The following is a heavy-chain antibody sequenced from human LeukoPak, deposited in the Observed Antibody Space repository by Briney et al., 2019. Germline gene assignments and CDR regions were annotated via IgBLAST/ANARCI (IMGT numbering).Heavy chain of an antibody. D-gene: IGHD3-22*01. CDR3: ARAAYDNSGYLAL. Sequence: GGSLRLSCAASGFTFSDYSLTWVRQTPGKGLEWVSTVTTDTGPTYYTDSVKGRFTVSRDSSKNTLYLQMNSLRAEDTAVYYCARAAYDNSGYLALWGQGTLVTVSS. J-gene: IGHJ4*02. V-gene: IGHV3-23*01. CDR2: VTTDTGPT. CDR1: GFTFSDYS.